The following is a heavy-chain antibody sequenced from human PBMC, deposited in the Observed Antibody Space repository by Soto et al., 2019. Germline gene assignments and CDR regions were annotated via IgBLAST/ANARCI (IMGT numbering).Heavy chain of an antibody. D-gene: IGHD2-21*02. CDR1: GCTFTSYG. V-gene: IGHV1-18*01. J-gene: IGHJ4*02. CDR3: ARAPVTALSFDY. CDR2: ISAYNGNT. Sequence: ASVKVSCKASGCTFTSYGISWVRQAPGQGLEWMGWISAYNGNTNYAQKLQGRVTMTTDTSTSTAYMELRSLRSDDTAVYYCARAPVTALSFDYWGQGTLVTVSS.